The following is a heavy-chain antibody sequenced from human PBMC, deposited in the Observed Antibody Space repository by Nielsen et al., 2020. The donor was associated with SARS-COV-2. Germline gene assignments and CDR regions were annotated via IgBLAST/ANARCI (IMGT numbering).Heavy chain of an antibody. J-gene: IGHJ4*02. CDR3: ARDVNMITFGGVMYYFDY. CDR2: FSAYNGNT. CDR1: GYTFTSYG. Sequence: ASVKVSCKASGYTFTSYGISWVRQAPGQGLEWMGWFSAYNGNTNYAQKLQGRVTMTTDTSTSTAYMELRSLRSDDTAVYYCARDVNMITFGGVMYYFDYWGQGTLVTVSS. D-gene: IGHD3-16*01. V-gene: IGHV1-18*01.